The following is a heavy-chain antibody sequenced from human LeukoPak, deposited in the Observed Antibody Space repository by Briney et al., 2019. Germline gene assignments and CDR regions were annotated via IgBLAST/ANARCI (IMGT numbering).Heavy chain of an antibody. J-gene: IGHJ4*02. D-gene: IGHD3-10*01. CDR2: ISSSSSTI. V-gene: IGHV3-48*01. CDR1: GFTFSDYY. Sequence: GGSLRLSCAVSGFTFSDYYMNWVRQAPGKGLEWVSYISSSSSTIYYADSVKGRFTISGDNAKNSLYLQMNSLRAEDTAVYYCARTPTYYYGSGSSQDAYYFDYWGQGTLVTVSS. CDR3: ARTPTYYYGSGSSQDAYYFDY.